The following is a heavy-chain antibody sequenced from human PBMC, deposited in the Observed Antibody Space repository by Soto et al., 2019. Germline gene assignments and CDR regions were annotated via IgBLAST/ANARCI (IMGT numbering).Heavy chain of an antibody. D-gene: IGHD2-2*01. CDR2: IYPGDSDT. CDR3: ARRRGYCISTSCYSGYYGMDV. CDR1: GYSFTSYW. J-gene: IGHJ6*02. Sequence: PGESLKISCKGSGYSFTSYWIGWVRQMPGKGLEWMGIIYPGDSDTRYSPSFQGQVTISADKSISTAYLQWSSLKASDTAMYYCARRRGYCISTSCYSGYYGMDVWGQGTKVTVSS. V-gene: IGHV5-51*01.